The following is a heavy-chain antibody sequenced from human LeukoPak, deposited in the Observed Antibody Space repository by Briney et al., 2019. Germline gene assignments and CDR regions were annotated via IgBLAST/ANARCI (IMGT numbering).Heavy chain of an antibody. CDR1: GGSISSDDYY. CDR3: ARGGYTAYYYGMDV. V-gene: IGHV4-30-4*01. Sequence: PSETLSLTCTVSGGSISSDDYYWSWIRQPPGKGLEWIGYIYYSGSTYYNPSLKSRVTISVDTSKNQFSLKLSSVTAADTAVYYCARGGYTAYYYGMDVWGQGTTVTVSS. D-gene: IGHD5-18*01. J-gene: IGHJ6*02. CDR2: IYYSGST.